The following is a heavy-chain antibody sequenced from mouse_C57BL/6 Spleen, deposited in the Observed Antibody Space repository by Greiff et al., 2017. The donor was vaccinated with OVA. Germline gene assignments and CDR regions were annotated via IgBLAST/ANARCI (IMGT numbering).Heavy chain of an antibody. CDR3: ARSGGSSYYYFDV. D-gene: IGHD1-1*01. V-gene: IGHV1-64*01. CDR1: GYTFTSYS. Sequence: QVQLQQPGAELVKPGASVKLSCKASGYTFTSYSMHWVKQRPGQGLEWIGMIHPNSGSTNYNEKFKSKATLTVDKSSSTAYLQLSSLTSEDSAVYYCARSGGSSYYYFDVWGTGTTVTVSS. CDR2: IHPNSGST. J-gene: IGHJ1*03.